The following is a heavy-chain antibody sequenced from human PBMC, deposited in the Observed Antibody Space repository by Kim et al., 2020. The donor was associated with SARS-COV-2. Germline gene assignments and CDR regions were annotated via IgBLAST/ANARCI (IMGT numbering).Heavy chain of an antibody. V-gene: IGHV1-3*01. J-gene: IGHJ6*02. CDR3: ARTVVVPAAPTKNGMDV. D-gene: IGHD2-2*01. Sequence: QGRVTLTRDTSASTAYMELSSLRSEDTAVYYCARTVVVPAAPTKNGMDVWGQGTTVTVSS.